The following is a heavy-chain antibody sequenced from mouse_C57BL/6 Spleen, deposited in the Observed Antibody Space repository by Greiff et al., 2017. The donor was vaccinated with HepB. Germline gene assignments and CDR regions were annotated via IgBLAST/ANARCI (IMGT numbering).Heavy chain of an antibody. D-gene: IGHD1-1*01. CDR2: IYPGDGDT. CDR1: GYAFSSYW. J-gene: IGHJ2*01. V-gene: IGHV1-80*01. Sequence: QVQLQQSGAELVKPGASVKISCKASGYAFSSYWMNWVKQRPGKGLEWIGQIYPGDGDTNYNGKFKGKATLTADKSSSTAYMQLSSLTSEDSAVYFCARSFITTVVATDYWGQGTTLTVSS. CDR3: ARSFITTVVATDY.